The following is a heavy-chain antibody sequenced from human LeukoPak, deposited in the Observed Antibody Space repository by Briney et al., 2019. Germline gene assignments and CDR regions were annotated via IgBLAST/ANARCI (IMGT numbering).Heavy chain of an antibody. CDR1: GFTVITND. CDR2: LYSDGNT. J-gene: IGHJ4*02. V-gene: IGHV3-53*01. D-gene: IGHD1-14*01. Sequence: GGSLRLSCAASGFTVITNDMTWARQAPGKGLEWVPVLYSDGNTKYADSVQGRFTISRDNSKNTLYLEMNSLSPDVTAVYYCARGVEPLAANTLAYWGQGTLVTVSS. CDR3: ARGVEPLAANTLAY.